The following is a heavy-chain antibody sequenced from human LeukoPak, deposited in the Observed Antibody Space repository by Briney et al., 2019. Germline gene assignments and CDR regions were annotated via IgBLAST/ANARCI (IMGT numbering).Heavy chain of an antibody. Sequence: SETLSLTCAVYGGSFNDHFFSWIRQSPGKGLEWIAELNNRGGTNYSPSLKSRVTISVDTSKNQFSLRLNSVTAADTAVYYCARISAAVAGSNVQVFDIWAQGTMVTVSS. D-gene: IGHD6-19*01. CDR2: LNNRGGT. CDR1: GGSFNDHF. V-gene: IGHV4-34*01. CDR3: ARISAAVAGSNVQVFDI. J-gene: IGHJ3*02.